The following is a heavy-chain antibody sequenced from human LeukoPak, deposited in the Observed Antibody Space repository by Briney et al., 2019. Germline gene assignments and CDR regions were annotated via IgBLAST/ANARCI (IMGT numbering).Heavy chain of an antibody. CDR2: ISSSGTTI. CDR3: ARPSVGGVIDGMDV. J-gene: IGHJ6*02. D-gene: IGHD3-16*01. Sequence: PGGSLRLSCAASGFTFSSFEMNWVRQAPGKGLEWVSYISSSGTTIYCADSVRGRFTISRDNAKNSVYLQMNSLRAEDTAVYYCARPSVGGVIDGMDVWGQGTTVTVSS. V-gene: IGHV3-48*03. CDR1: GFTFSSFE.